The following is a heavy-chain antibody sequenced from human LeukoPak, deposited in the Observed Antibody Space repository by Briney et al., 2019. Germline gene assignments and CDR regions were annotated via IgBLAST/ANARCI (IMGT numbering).Heavy chain of an antibody. D-gene: IGHD6-6*01. CDR1: GFTFMGYW. V-gene: IGHV3-7*01. CDR2: IDQVGSEK. J-gene: IGHJ4*02. CDR3: ARVKGATSASISY. Sequence: GSLTLPCAASGFTFMGYWVCGAGQAPGRGLGWVANIDQVGSEKYNVDSGKGGFTVSKDNAKNSVFLEMTSLRAEDTAVYYCARVKGATSASISYWGQGTLVTVSS.